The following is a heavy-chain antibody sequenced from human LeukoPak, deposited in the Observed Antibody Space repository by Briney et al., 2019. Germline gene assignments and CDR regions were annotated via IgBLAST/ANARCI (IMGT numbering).Heavy chain of an antibody. Sequence: SVKVSCKASGGTFSSYTISWVRQAPGQGLEWMGRIIPILGIANYAQKFQGRVTITADKSTSTAYMELSRLRSGDTAVYYCARDTAFDYWGQGTLVTVSS. J-gene: IGHJ4*02. CDR3: ARDTAFDY. CDR2: IIPILGIA. D-gene: IGHD5-18*01. CDR1: GGTFSSYT. V-gene: IGHV1-69*04.